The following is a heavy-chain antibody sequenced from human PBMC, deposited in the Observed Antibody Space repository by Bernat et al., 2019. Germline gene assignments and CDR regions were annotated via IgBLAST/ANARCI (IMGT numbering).Heavy chain of an antibody. D-gene: IGHD6-13*01. CDR1: GFTFSSYA. V-gene: IGHV3-23*01. CDR3: AKDFMRLAAACTSDYYYYYGMDV. Sequence: EVQLLESGGGLVQPGGSLRLSCAASGFTFSSYAMSWVRQAPGKGLEWVSAISGSGGSTYYADSVKGRFTISRDNSKNTLYLQMNSLRAEDTAVYYCAKDFMRLAAACTSDYYYYYGMDVWGQGTTVTVSS. J-gene: IGHJ6*02. CDR2: ISGSGGST.